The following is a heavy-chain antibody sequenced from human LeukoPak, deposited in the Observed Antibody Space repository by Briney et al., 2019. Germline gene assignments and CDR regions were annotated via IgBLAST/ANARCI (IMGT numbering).Heavy chain of an antibody. CDR1: GGSLNGHY. J-gene: IGHJ3*02. CDR2: GSDIGGT. V-gene: IGHV4-34*01. CDR3: AMTTLLLWFGGGAFDI. Sequence: SETLSLTCAVYGGSLNGHYWSWIRQSPGKGLEWIGEGSDIGGTKFNPSLKSRVSISADTSKNQFSLKLTSMTAADTAVYYCAMTTLLLWFGGGAFDIWGRGTRVTVSS. D-gene: IGHD3-10*01.